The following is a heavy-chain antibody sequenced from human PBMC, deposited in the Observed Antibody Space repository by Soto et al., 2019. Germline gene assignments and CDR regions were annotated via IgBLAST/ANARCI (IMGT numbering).Heavy chain of an antibody. Sequence: QVQLVQSGAEVKKPGSSVKVSCKASGGTFSSYAISWVRQAPGQGLEWMGGIIPIFGTANYAQKFQGRVTITADESTSTAFMELSSVRSEDTAVYYCARALGGGAAAGIGGNWGQGTLVTVSS. D-gene: IGHD6-13*01. CDR2: IIPIFGTA. V-gene: IGHV1-69*01. J-gene: IGHJ4*02. CDR3: ARALGGGAAAGIGGN. CDR1: GGTFSSYA.